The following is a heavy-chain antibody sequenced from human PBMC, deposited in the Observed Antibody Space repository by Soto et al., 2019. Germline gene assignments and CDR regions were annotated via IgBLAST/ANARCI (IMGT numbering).Heavy chain of an antibody. V-gene: IGHV4-59*01. D-gene: IGHD4-17*01. Sequence: WSWIRXPPGKGLEWIGYIYYSGSTNYNPSLKSRVTISVDTSKNQFSLKLSSVTAADSAVYYCARDHRYGDYAFDYWGQGTLVTVSS. CDR3: ARDHRYGDYAFDY. J-gene: IGHJ4*02. CDR2: IYYSGST.